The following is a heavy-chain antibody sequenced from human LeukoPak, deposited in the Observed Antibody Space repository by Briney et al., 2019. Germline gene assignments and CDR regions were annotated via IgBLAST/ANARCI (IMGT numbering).Heavy chain of an antibody. Sequence: GGSLRLSCAASGFTFSSYAMSWVRRAPGKGLEWVSAISGSGSDTYYADPVKGRFTISRDSSKNKLYLQMNNLKAEDTAVYYCAKAPRGFQWFVDSWGQGSLVTVSS. CDR3: AKAPRGFQWFVDS. J-gene: IGHJ4*02. D-gene: IGHD3-22*01. V-gene: IGHV3-23*01. CDR1: GFTFSSYA. CDR2: ISGSGSDT.